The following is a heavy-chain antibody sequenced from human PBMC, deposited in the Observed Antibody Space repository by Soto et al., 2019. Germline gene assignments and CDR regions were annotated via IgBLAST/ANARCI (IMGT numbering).Heavy chain of an antibody. D-gene: IGHD6-19*01. V-gene: IGHV6-1*01. Sequence: PSQTLSLTCVISGDSVSSNSAAWNWIRQSPSRGLEWLGRTYYRSKWYNDYAVSVKSRITINPDTSKNQFSLQLNSVTPEDTAVYYCARATLGSSGWYSPAFDTWGQGTMVTVSS. CDR2: TYYRSKWYN. CDR1: GDSVSSNSAA. J-gene: IGHJ3*02. CDR3: ARATLGSSGWYSPAFDT.